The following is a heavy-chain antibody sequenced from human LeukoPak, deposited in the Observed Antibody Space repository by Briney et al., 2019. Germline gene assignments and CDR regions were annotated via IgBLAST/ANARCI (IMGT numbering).Heavy chain of an antibody. CDR1: GFTVSSNY. J-gene: IGHJ4*02. D-gene: IGHD2/OR15-2a*01. Sequence: GGSLRLSCAASGFTVSSNYMSWVRQAPGKGLEWVSVIYSGGSTYYADSVKGRFTISRDNSKNTLYLQMNSLRAEDTAVYYCARDSVITPIYYFDYWGQGTLVTVSS. CDR3: ARDSVITPIYYFDY. CDR2: IYSGGST. V-gene: IGHV3-66*01.